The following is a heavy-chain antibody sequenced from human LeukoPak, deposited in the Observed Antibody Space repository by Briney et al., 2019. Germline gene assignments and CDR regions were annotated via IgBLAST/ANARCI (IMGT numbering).Heavy chain of an antibody. Sequence: SETLSLTCTVSGGSISSYYWSWITQPPGKGLEWIGYIYDRGSTNYNPSLKSRVTISVDTSKNQFCLKVSSVTAADTAVYYCASLTTADAFDIWGQGTMVTVSS. CDR2: IYDRGST. V-gene: IGHV4-59*01. CDR1: GGSISSYY. J-gene: IGHJ3*02. CDR3: ASLTTADAFDI. D-gene: IGHD3-22*01.